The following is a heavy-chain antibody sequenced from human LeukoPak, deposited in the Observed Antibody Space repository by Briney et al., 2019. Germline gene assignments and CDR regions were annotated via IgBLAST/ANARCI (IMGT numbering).Heavy chain of an antibody. V-gene: IGHV3-30*04. D-gene: IGHD5-18*01. J-gene: IGHJ4*02. CDR1: GFTFSSYA. Sequence: GGSLRLSCAASGFTFSSYAMHWVRQAPGKGLEWVAVISYDGSNKYYADSVKGRFTISRDNSKNTLYLQMNSLRAEDTAVYYCARDEVDTAMDWGQGTLVTVSS. CDR2: ISYDGSNK. CDR3: ARDEVDTAMD.